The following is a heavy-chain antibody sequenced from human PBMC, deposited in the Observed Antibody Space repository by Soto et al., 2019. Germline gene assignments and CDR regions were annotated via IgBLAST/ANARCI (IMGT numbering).Heavy chain of an antibody. V-gene: IGHV3-7*04. J-gene: IGHJ4*02. D-gene: IGHD6-13*01. CDR2: IKADGSAQ. CDR3: ARVAAVGRGTDY. Sequence: EVQLVESGGGLVQPGGSLRLSCAASGFTFSSYWMTWGRQAPGKGLEWVATIKADGSAQYYVDSVKGRFSISRDNAKNSLYLQMNSLRAEDTALYYCARVAAVGRGTDYWGQGTLVTVSS. CDR1: GFTFSSYW.